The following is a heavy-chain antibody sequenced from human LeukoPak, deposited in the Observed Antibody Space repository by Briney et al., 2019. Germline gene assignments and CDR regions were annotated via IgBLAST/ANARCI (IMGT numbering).Heavy chain of an antibody. J-gene: IGHJ4*02. D-gene: IGHD5-12*01. Sequence: GASVNVSCKASGYTFTDYYMHWVRQAPGQGLEWMGWINPNGSATEYAQRFQGRVTMTRDTSIRTAYLDLSRLTSDDTAVYYCARDIPNSGYDGCYWGQGTMVTVSS. CDR1: GYTFTDYY. V-gene: IGHV1-2*02. CDR3: ARDIPNSGYDGCY. CDR2: INPNGSAT.